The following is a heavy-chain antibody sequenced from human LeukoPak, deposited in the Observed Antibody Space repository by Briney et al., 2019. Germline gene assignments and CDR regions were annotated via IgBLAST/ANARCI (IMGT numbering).Heavy chain of an antibody. CDR2: IYYSGST. J-gene: IGHJ5*02. Sequence: SETLSLTCTVSGGSISSSSYYWGWIRPPPGKGLEWIGSIYYSGSTYYNPSLKSRVTISVDTSKNQFSLKLSSVTAADTAVYYCARHWNRIAAAVCWFDPWGQGTLVTVSS. CDR3: ARHWNRIAAAVCWFDP. CDR1: GGSISSSSYY. V-gene: IGHV4-39*01. D-gene: IGHD6-13*01.